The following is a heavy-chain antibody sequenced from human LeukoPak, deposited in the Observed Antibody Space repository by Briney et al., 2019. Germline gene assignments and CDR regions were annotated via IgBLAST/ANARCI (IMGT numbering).Heavy chain of an antibody. J-gene: IGHJ5*02. CDR3: AKGNDYYDSSARWFDP. D-gene: IGHD3-22*01. CDR2: ISGSGGST. V-gene: IGHV3-23*01. CDR1: GFTFSSYA. Sequence: GGSLRLSCAASGFTFSSYAMSWVRQAPGKGLEWVSAISGSGGSTYYADSVKGRFTISRDNSKNTLYPQMNSLRAEDTAVYYCAKGNDYYDSSARWFDPWGQGTLVTVSS.